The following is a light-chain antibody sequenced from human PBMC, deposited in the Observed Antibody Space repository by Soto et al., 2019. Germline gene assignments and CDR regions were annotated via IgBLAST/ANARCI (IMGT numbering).Light chain of an antibody. Sequence: IVLTHSPAPLSLSPGERATLSCRASQSVSSYLAWYQQKPGQAPRLLIYDASNRATGIPARFSGSGSGTDFTLTISSLEPEDFAVYYCQQRSKWPWTFGQGGKVAIK. CDR1: QSVSSY. V-gene: IGKV3-11*01. J-gene: IGKJ1*01. CDR2: DAS. CDR3: QQRSKWPWT.